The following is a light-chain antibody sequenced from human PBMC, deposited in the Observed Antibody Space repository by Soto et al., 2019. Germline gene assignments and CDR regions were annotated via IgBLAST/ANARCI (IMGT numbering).Light chain of an antibody. CDR2: AAS. J-gene: IGKJ5*01. CDR3: QQANSFPPT. V-gene: IGKV1-39*01. Sequence: DIQMTQSPYSLSASVGDRVPITCRASQTIGTHLNWYQQKPGKAPKLLIYAASSLQSGVPSRFSGSGSGTDFTLTISSLQPEDFATYYCQQANSFPPTFGQGTRLEIK. CDR1: QTIGTH.